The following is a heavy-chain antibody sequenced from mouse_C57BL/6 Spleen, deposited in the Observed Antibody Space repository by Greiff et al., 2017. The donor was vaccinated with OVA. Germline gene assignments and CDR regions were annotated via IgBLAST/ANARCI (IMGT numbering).Heavy chain of an antibody. D-gene: IGHD2-3*01. CDR1: GFTFSSYA. Sequence: EVKLMESGGGLVKPGGSLKLSCAASGFTFSSYAMSWVRQTPEKRLEWVATISDGGSYTYYPDNVKGRFTISRDNAKNNLYLQMSHLKSEDTAMYYCAREGDDGYYGFDYWGQGTTLTVSS. V-gene: IGHV5-4*01. CDR2: ISDGGSYT. J-gene: IGHJ2*01. CDR3: AREGDDGYYGFDY.